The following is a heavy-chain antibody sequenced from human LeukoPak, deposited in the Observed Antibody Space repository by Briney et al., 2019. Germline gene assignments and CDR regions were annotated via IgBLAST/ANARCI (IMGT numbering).Heavy chain of an antibody. CDR2: IAFDGSEK. D-gene: IGHD3-10*02. V-gene: IGHV3-30*04. Sequence: GGSLRLSCVASGFTFTNFALHWVRQAPGKGLEWVALIAFDGSEKYYAGSVKGRFTISRDNAKNSLYLQMNSLRAEDTAVYYCAELGITMIGGVWGKGTTVTISS. J-gene: IGHJ6*04. CDR3: AELGITMIGGV. CDR1: GFTFTNFA.